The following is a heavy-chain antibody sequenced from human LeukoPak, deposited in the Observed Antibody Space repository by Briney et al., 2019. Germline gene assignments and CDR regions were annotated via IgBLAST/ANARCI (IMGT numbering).Heavy chain of an antibody. CDR1: GYTLTELS. D-gene: IGHD6-19*01. CDR3: ATSMQWRHFEYYFDY. J-gene: IGHJ4*02. Sequence: EASVKVSCKVSGYTLTELSMHWVRQAPGKGLEWMGGFDPEDGETIYAQKFQGRVTMTEDTSTDTAYMELSSLRSEDTAVYYCATSMQWRHFEYYFDYWGQGTLVTVSS. CDR2: FDPEDGET. V-gene: IGHV1-24*01.